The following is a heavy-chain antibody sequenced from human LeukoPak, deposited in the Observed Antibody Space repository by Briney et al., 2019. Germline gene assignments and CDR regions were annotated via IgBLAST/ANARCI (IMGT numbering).Heavy chain of an antibody. Sequence: SETLSLTCAVYGGSFSGYYWSWIRQPPGKGLEWIGEINHSGSTNYNPSLKSRVTISVDTSKNQFSLKLSSVTAADTAVYYCVRHPRTYCSGGSCYSKAFDYWGQGTLVTVSS. D-gene: IGHD2-15*01. V-gene: IGHV4-34*01. CDR3: VRHPRTYCSGGSCYSKAFDY. CDR2: INHSGST. CDR1: GGSFSGYY. J-gene: IGHJ4*02.